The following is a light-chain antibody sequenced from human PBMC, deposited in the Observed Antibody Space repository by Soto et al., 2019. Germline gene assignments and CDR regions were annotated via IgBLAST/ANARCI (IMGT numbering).Light chain of an antibody. J-gene: IGKJ1*01. Sequence: DIQMTQSPYSLSASVGDRVTITCRASRSISTYLSWYQQKPGKAPKVLIYAASSLQSGAPSRFSGSGSGTDFTLTTSSLQPEDFATYYCQQSYSTPRTFGQGTKVDIK. CDR1: RSISTY. CDR2: AAS. CDR3: QQSYSTPRT. V-gene: IGKV1-39*01.